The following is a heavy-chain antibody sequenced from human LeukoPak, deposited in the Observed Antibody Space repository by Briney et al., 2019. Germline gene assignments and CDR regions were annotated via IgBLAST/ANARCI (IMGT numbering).Heavy chain of an antibody. V-gene: IGHV3-23*01. CDR3: AKSMVRGNWFDP. J-gene: IGHJ5*02. CDR1: GFTFSSYT. CDR2: ISGSGGRT. Sequence: PGGSLRLSCAASGFTFSSYTMSWVRQAPGKGLEWVSAISGSGGRTYYADSVKGRFTISRDNSKNTLYLQMNSLRAEDTAVYYCAKSMVRGNWFDPWGQGTLVTVSS. D-gene: IGHD3-10*01.